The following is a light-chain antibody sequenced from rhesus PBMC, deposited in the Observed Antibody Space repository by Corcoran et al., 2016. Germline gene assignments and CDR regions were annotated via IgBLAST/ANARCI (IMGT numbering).Light chain of an antibody. CDR2: DDT. J-gene: IGLJ1*01. CDR1: SVGTEA. CDR3: QVWDNSDDHYI. Sequence: SYEVTQPRSVSVSQGQTARITCGGDSVGTEAVQWYQQNPAQAPVVVIYDDTERPSGIPDRFSGSKSGSTATLTISGVEAGDEADYYCQVWDNSDDHYIFGAGTRLSVL. V-gene: IGLV3-44*01.